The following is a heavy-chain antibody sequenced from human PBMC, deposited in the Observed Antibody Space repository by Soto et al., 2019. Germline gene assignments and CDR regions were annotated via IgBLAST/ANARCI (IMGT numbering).Heavy chain of an antibody. J-gene: IGHJ1*01. V-gene: IGHV3-48*01. CDR2: ISIGSSSM. Sequence: GGSLRLSCEASGFTFRNYKMNWVRQAPGKGLEWVSQISIGSSSMDYADSVKGRFTISRDNAKNTLYLQMNSLRAEDTAVYYCAKGVPGIAVAGTGYFQHWGQGTLVTVSS. CDR1: GFTFRNYK. D-gene: IGHD6-19*01. CDR3: AKGVPGIAVAGTGYFQH.